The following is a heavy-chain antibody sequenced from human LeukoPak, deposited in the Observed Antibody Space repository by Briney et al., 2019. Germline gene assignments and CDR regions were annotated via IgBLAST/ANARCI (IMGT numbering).Heavy chain of an antibody. Sequence: PSESLSLTCTVSVGSISSGGYYWSWIRQHPGKGLEWIGYIYYSGSTYYNPSLKSRVTISVDTSKNQFPLKLGSVTAADTAVYYCARDGGMVREDKVFDIWGQGTMVTVSS. CDR2: IYYSGST. CDR1: VGSISSGGYY. D-gene: IGHD3-10*01. V-gene: IGHV4-31*03. CDR3: ARDGGMVREDKVFDI. J-gene: IGHJ3*02.